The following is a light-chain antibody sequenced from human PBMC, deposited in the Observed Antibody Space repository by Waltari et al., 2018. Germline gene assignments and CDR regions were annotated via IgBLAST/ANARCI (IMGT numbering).Light chain of an antibody. CDR3: QQYSDWIA. CDR2: GAS. Sequence: EIVITQSPASLSVSPGERATLSCTASQTVTNDLAWYQQKPGQAPKLLIFGASTRATGVPAIFSGSGSGTEFTLTIGSVQSEDFAVYYCQQYSDWIAFGGGTKVDLK. J-gene: IGKJ4*01. CDR1: QTVTND. V-gene: IGKV3-15*01.